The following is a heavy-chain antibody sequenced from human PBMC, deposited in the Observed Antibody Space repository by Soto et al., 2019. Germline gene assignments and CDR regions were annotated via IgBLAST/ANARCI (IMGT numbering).Heavy chain of an antibody. V-gene: IGHV1-8*02. CDR2: INPNSGNT. CDR3: ARLQPGYCSGGSCYSGFDP. J-gene: IGHJ5*02. Sequence: ASVKVSCKASGYTFTGYYMHWVRQAPGQGLEWMGWINPNSGNTGYAQKFQGRVTMTRNTSISTAYMELSSLRSEDTAVYYCARLQPGYCSGGSCYSGFDPWGQGTLVTVSS. CDR1: GYTFTGYY. D-gene: IGHD2-15*01.